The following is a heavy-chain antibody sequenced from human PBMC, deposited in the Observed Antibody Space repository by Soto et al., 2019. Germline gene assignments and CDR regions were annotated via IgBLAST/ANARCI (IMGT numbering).Heavy chain of an antibody. CDR2: IYYSGST. Sequence: SETLSLTCTFPGHCISRYYLSWFRQPPGKGLEWIGYIYYSGSTNYNPSLKSRVTISVDTSKNQFSLKLSSVTAADTAVYYCARVGMGYYYYGMDVWGQGTTVTVSS. V-gene: IGHV4-59*01. CDR3: ARVGMGYYYYGMDV. D-gene: IGHD1-26*01. CDR1: GHCISRYY. J-gene: IGHJ6*02.